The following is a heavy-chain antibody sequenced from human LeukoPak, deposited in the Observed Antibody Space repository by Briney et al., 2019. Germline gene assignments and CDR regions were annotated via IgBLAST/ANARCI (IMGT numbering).Heavy chain of an antibody. CDR2: VKQDGSEK. V-gene: IGHV3-7*01. Sequence: GGSLRLSCAASGFTFSSYRMSWVRQAPGKGLEWVANVKQDGSEKYYVDSVKGRFTISRDNAKNSLYLQMNSLRAEDTAVYYCAGGRDGYNWEFDGMDVWGQGTTVTVSS. D-gene: IGHD5-24*01. CDR3: AGGRDGYNWEFDGMDV. J-gene: IGHJ6*02. CDR1: GFTFSSYR.